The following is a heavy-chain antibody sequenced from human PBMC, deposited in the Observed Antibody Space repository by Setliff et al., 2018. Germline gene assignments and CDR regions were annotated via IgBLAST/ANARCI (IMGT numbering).Heavy chain of an antibody. J-gene: IGHJ4*02. CDR1: ALTFSSYW. CDR2: IKQDGSEI. D-gene: IGHD2-21*01. V-gene: IGHV3-7*01. CDR3: ASGDWFYFDT. Sequence: PGGSLRLSCAASALTFSSYWMNWVRQAPGKGLEWVASIKQDGSEIYYVDSVRGRFTISRDTAKNSVYLQMNSLRAEDTGVYYCASGDWFYFDTWGQGTLVTVSS.